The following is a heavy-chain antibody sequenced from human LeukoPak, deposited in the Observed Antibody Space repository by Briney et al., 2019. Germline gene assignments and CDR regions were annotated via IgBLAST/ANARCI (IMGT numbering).Heavy chain of an antibody. CDR3: ARGYCSRDCFTLFDY. CDR2: INPSSGGT. CDR1: GYSFTSYY. J-gene: IGHJ4*02. D-gene: IGHD2-21*02. V-gene: IGHV1-2*02. Sequence: GASVKVSCKTSGYSFTSYYIHWVRQAPGQGLEWMGWINPSSGGTNYAQKFQGRVTMTRDTSISTAYMELSSLRSDDTAVYYCARGYCSRDCFTLFDYWGQGTPVTVSS.